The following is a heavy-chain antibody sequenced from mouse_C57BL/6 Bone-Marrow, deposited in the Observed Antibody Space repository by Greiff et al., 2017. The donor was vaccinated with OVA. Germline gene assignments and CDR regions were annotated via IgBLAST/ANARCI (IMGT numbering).Heavy chain of an antibody. J-gene: IGHJ2*01. CDR2: IYPRDGST. Sequence: VQLQQSDAELVKPGASVKISCKASGYTFTDYTIHWMKQRPEQGLEWIGYIYPRDGSTKYNEKFKGKATLTADKSSSTAYMQLNSLTSEDSAVYFCAKLATVGAMGYWGQGTPLTVSS. CDR1: GYTFTDYT. CDR3: AKLATVGAMGY. D-gene: IGHD1-1*01. V-gene: IGHV1-78*01.